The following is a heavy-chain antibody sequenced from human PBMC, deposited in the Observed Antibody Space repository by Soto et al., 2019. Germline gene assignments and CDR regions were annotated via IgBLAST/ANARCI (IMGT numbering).Heavy chain of an antibody. CDR2: IWYDGSNK. D-gene: IGHD4-17*01. CDR1: GFTFSSYG. J-gene: IGHJ6*03. CDR3: ASNPRGPYGVLDYYYYMDV. V-gene: IGHV3-33*01. Sequence: GGSLRLSCAASGFTFSSYGMHWVRQAPGKGLEWVAVIWYDGSNKYYADSVKGRFTISRDNSKNTLYLQMNSLRAEDTAVYYCASNPRGPYGVLDYYYYMDVWGKGTTVTVSS.